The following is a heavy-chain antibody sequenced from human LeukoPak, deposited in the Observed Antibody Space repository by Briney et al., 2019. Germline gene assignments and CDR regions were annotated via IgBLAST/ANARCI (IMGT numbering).Heavy chain of an antibody. J-gene: IGHJ4*02. D-gene: IGHD6-13*01. CDR2: IYYSGST. CDR1: GGSISSSSYY. V-gene: IGHV4-39*07. Sequence: PSETLSLTCTVSGGSISSSSYYWGWIRQPPGKGLEWIGSIYYSGSTYYNPSLKSRVTISVDTSKNQFSLKLSSVTAADTAVYYCARSNSSSRPNFDYWGQGTLVTVSS. CDR3: ARSNSSSRPNFDY.